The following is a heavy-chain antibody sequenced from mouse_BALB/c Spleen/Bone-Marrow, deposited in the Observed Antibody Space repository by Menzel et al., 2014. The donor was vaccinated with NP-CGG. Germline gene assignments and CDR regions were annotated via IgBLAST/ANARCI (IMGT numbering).Heavy chain of an antibody. D-gene: IGHD1-1*01. Sequence: EVHLVESGTVLARPGASVKMSCKASGYTFTSFWMHWVKQRPGQGLEWIGAVYPGNNDTNYNQNFKGKAKLTAVTSTGTAYMEFSSLTNEDSAVYYCTRYFYGGRDWYFDVWGAGTTVTVSS. CDR1: GYTFTSFW. J-gene: IGHJ1*01. CDR3: TRYFYGGRDWYFDV. V-gene: IGHV1-5*01. CDR2: VYPGNNDT.